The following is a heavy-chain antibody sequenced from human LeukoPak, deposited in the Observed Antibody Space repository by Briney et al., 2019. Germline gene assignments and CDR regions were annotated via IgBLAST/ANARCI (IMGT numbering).Heavy chain of an antibody. V-gene: IGHV3-23*01. D-gene: IGHD3-22*01. Sequence: ETLSLTCTVSGGPISSYYWSWVRRAPGMGLEWVSTISSRGGSTYYADSVKGRFTVSRDNSKNTLYLQMNSLRAEDTAIYYCAKHYYDSSGLVNFDCWGQGTLVTVSS. CDR2: ISSRGGST. J-gene: IGHJ4*02. CDR3: AKHYYDSSGLVNFDC. CDR1: GGPISSYY.